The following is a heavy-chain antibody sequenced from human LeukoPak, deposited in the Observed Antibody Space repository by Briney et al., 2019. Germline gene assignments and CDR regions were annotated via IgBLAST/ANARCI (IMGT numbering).Heavy chain of an antibody. CDR2: ISGSGSST. CDR3: AKTRSYYGSGSSMYYFDY. CDR1: GFIFSSYT. D-gene: IGHD3-10*01. J-gene: IGHJ4*02. Sequence: GGSLRLSCAASGFIFSSYTMSWVRQAPGKGLEWVSTISGSGSSTYYADSVKGRFTISRDNSKTTLYLQMKSLRADDTAVYYRAKTRSYYGSGSSMYYFDYWGQGTLVTVSS. V-gene: IGHV3-23*01.